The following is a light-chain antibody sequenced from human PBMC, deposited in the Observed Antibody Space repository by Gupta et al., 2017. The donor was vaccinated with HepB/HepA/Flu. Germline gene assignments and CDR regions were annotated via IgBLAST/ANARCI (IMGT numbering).Light chain of an antibody. CDR3: QQYGNSPST. CDR1: KSVTSNY. Sequence: EIVLTKSPGTLSLSPGDTATLSCRASKSVTSNYLAWYQQKPGQAPRLLIYAASSRATGIPDRFSGSGSETDFTLTISRLEPEDVAVYFCQQYGNSPSTFGQGTKVEIK. CDR2: AAS. V-gene: IGKV3-20*01. J-gene: IGKJ1*01.